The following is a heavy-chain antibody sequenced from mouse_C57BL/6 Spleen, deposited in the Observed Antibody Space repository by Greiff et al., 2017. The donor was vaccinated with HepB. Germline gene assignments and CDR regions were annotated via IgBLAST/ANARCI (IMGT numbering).Heavy chain of an antibody. Sequence: EVMLVESEGGLVQPGSSMKLSCTASGFTFSDYYMAWVRQVPEKGLEWVANINYDGSSTYYLDSLKSRFIISRDNAKNILYLQMSSLKSEDIATYYCARADWDVYFDYWGQGTTLTVSS. J-gene: IGHJ2*01. D-gene: IGHD4-1*01. CDR1: GFTFSDYY. CDR3: ARADWDVYFDY. CDR2: INYDGSST. V-gene: IGHV5-16*01.